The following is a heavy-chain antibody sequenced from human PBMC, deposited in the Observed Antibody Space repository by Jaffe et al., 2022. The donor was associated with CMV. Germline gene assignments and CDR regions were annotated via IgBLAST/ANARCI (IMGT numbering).Heavy chain of an antibody. Sequence: QVQLQQWGTGLLKPSETLSLTCAVYGGSFSGYYWSWIRHSPEKGLEWIGEMTHRGSTNYNSSLKSRVTISADTSKRQFYLTLTSVTAADTAVYFCSGGYDKWGQGTLVTVSS. CDR1: GGSFSGYY. D-gene: IGHD3-3*01. CDR2: MTHRGST. CDR3: SGGYDK. J-gene: IGHJ4*02. V-gene: IGHV4-34*01.